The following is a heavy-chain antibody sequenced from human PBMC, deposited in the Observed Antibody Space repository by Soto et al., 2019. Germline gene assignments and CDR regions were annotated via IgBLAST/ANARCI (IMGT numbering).Heavy chain of an antibody. CDR2: MNPTSGNT. Sequence: QVQLVQSGAEVTKPGASVKVSCKASGYTFTTYDIHWVRQATGQGLEWMGWMNPTSGNTGFAQKFQGRVTMTRNTSISTAYMELSSLRSEDTAVYFCARDDYYDSNTYLPWGQGTLVTVSS. J-gene: IGHJ4*02. D-gene: IGHD3-16*01. CDR1: GYTFTTYD. V-gene: IGHV1-8*01. CDR3: ARDDYYDSNTYLP.